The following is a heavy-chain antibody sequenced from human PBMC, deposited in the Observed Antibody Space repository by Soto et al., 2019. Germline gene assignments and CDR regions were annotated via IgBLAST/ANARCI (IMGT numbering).Heavy chain of an antibody. D-gene: IGHD4-17*01. Sequence: QVQLVQSGAEVKKPGASVKVSCKASGYTFTSYDINWVRQATGQGLEYLGWMNPNSGNTGYVQKFQGRVTMTRDTSICTAYRELSSLRSEDTAVYFCARGVKYGAYSRWFDPWGQGTLVTVSS. CDR2: MNPNSGNT. CDR1: GYTFTSYD. J-gene: IGHJ5*02. V-gene: IGHV1-8*01. CDR3: ARGVKYGAYSRWFDP.